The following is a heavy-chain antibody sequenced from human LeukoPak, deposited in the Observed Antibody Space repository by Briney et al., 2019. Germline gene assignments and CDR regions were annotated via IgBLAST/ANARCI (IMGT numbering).Heavy chain of an antibody. D-gene: IGHD1-14*01. CDR2: IYYSGST. Sequence: PSETLSLTCTVSGGSISSYYWSWIRQPPGKGLEWIGYIYYSGSTNYNPSLKSRVTISVDTSKNQFSLKLSSVTAADTAVYYCAGSRFQEPFDYWGQGTLVTVSS. CDR3: AGSRFQEPFDY. J-gene: IGHJ4*02. CDR1: GGSISSYY. V-gene: IGHV4-59*08.